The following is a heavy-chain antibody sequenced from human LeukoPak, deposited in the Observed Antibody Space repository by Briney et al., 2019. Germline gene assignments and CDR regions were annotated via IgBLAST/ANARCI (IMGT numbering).Heavy chain of an antibody. CDR3: ARYCSSTSCYDWDY. CDR2: IYYSGSA. D-gene: IGHD2-2*01. CDR1: GGSITNRTYY. V-gene: IGHV4-39*07. J-gene: IGHJ4*02. Sequence: PSETLSLTCSVSGGSITNRTYYWGWIRQPPGKGLEWIATIYYSGSAYYNPSFESRVTISVDTSKNQFSLKLSSVTAADTAVYYCARYCSSTSCYDWDYWGQGTLVTVSS.